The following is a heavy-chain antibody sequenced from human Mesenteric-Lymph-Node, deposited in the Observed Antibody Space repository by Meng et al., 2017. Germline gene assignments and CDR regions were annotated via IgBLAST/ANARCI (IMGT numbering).Heavy chain of an antibody. CDR3: ARELITAAVPDY. CDR1: GFTFSSYA. D-gene: IGHD6-13*01. V-gene: IGHV3-23*01. CDR2: ISGSGGST. Sequence: GESLKISCATSGFTFSSYAMTWVRQAPGKGLEWVSAISGSGGSTYYADSVKGRFTVSRDNAKNSLYLQMNSPRAEDTGIYYCARELITAAVPDYWGQGTLVTVSS. J-gene: IGHJ4*02.